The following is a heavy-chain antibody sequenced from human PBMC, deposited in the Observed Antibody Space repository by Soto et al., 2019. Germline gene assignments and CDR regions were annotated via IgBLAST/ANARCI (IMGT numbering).Heavy chain of an antibody. CDR3: ARDTPTTPLTFGGVLAGDF. CDR2: LSAYNGNT. V-gene: IGHV1-18*01. CDR1: GYTFTSYG. D-gene: IGHD3-16*02. J-gene: IGHJ4*02. Sequence: QVQLVQSGAEVKKPGASVNVSCKASGYTFTSYGISWVRQAPGQGLEWMGWLSAYNGNTNYAQKLQGRVTMTTDTSTSTAYMELRSLRSDDTAVYYCARDTPTTPLTFGGVLAGDFWGQGTLVTVSS.